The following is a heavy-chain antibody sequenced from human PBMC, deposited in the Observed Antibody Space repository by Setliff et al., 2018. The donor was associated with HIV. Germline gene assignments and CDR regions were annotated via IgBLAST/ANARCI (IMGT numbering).Heavy chain of an antibody. D-gene: IGHD6-13*01. CDR2: INLSGRI. CDR1: GGSFSGYY. Sequence: ASETLSLTCAVYGGSFSGYYWSWIRQPPGKGLEWIGEINLSGRINCNPSLKSRVTVSVDTSKNQFSLKLSSVTAADTAVYYCARGYSSSYYFDYWGQGTLVTVSS. J-gene: IGHJ4*02. V-gene: IGHV4-34*01. CDR3: ARGYSSSYYFDY.